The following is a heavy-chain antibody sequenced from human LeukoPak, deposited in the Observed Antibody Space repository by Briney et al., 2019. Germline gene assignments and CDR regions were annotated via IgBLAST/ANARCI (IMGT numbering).Heavy chain of an antibody. J-gene: IGHJ4*02. V-gene: IGHV4-39*01. CDR1: GDSISSSGYY. Sequence: PSETLSLTCTVSGDSISSSGYYWVWIRQPPGEGLDWIATFYYSATAYYNPSLKSRVSISVDTSKSQLSLKLSSVTAADTAVYYCARHSPAGDCPIDYWGQGTLVTVSS. CDR3: ARHSPAGDCPIDY. D-gene: IGHD2-21*02. CDR2: FYYSATA.